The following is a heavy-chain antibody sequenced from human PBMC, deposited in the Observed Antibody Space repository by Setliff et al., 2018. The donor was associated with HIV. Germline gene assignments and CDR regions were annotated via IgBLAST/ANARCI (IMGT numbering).Heavy chain of an antibody. CDR1: GGSFSGYD. J-gene: IGHJ5*02. Sequence: SETLSLTCAVYGGSFSGYDWSWIRQPPGKGLEWIGEINHSGSTNYNPSLKSRVTISVDTSKNQFSLKLSSVTAADTAVYYCVRHGGPRGGAMYLWGQGTLGTVSS. CDR2: INHSGST. V-gene: IGHV4-34*01. D-gene: IGHD3-16*01. CDR3: VRHGGPRGGAMYL.